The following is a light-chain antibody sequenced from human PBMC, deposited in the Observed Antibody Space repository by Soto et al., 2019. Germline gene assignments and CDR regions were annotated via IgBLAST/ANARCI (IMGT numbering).Light chain of an antibody. V-gene: IGKV1-5*01. CDR3: QHYNTYSPGT. CDR2: DAS. Sequence: DIQMTQTPATLSAFAGDRVTVTCRASQSVSSWVAWYQEKPGRGPKLLIYDASTWQSGVPSRFIGSGSGTEFTLTITCLQPDDFATYYCQHYNTYSPGTFGQGTRVEVK. CDR1: QSVSSW. J-gene: IGKJ1*01.